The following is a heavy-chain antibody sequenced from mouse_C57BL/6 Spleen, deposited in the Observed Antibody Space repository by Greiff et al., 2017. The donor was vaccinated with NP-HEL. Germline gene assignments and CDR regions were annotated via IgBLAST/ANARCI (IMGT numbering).Heavy chain of an antibody. Sequence: EVQLQQSGAELVRPGASVKLSCTASGFNIKDYYMHWVKQRPEQGLEWIGRIDPEDGDTEYAPKFQGKATMPADTSSNTAYLQLSSLTSEDTAVYYCTTPLLSWFAYWGQGTLVTVSA. V-gene: IGHV14-1*01. D-gene: IGHD2-1*01. CDR1: GFNIKDYY. J-gene: IGHJ3*01. CDR3: TTPLLSWFAY. CDR2: IDPEDGDT.